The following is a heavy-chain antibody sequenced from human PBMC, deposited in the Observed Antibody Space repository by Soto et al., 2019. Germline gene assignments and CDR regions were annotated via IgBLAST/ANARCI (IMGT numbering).Heavy chain of an antibody. J-gene: IGHJ4*02. CDR3: ARGYTSGGTFDF. Sequence: QVQLVQSGAEVKQPGASASVSCTASGYNFTTYVVHWLRQAPGQGPEWMGWINCGSGNTVYSQKFQGRVTFTRDTYARTAYMDLNSLTSGDTAVYYCARGYTSGGTFDFWGRGTLVTVSS. CDR1: GYNFTTYV. D-gene: IGHD5-18*01. V-gene: IGHV1-3*01. CDR2: INCGSGNT.